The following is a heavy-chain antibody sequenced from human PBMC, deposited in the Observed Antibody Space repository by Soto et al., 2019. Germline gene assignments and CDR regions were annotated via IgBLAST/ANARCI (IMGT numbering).Heavy chain of an antibody. Sequence: LRLSCAASGFTFSSYWMSWVRQAPGKGLEWVANIKEDGSEKYYVDSVKGRFTISRDNAKNSLHLQLNSLRAEDTAVYYCASSPYPSYYFYGLDVWGQGTTVTVS. CDR1: GFTFSSYW. CDR2: IKEDGSEK. V-gene: IGHV3-7*03. CDR3: ASSPYPSYYFYGLDV. J-gene: IGHJ6*02.